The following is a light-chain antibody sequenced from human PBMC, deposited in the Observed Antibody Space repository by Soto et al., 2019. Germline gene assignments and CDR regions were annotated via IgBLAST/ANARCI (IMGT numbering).Light chain of an antibody. CDR2: WAS. CDR1: QSVLYSSNNKND. J-gene: IGKJ4*01. Sequence: DIVMTQSPDSLAVSLGERATINCKSSQSVLYSSNNKNDLAWYQQKPGQPPKMLIYWASTRESGVPDRFSGSGSGTDFTITISSMQAEDVAVYYCQQYYSTLTFGGGTKVEI. V-gene: IGKV4-1*01. CDR3: QQYYSTLT.